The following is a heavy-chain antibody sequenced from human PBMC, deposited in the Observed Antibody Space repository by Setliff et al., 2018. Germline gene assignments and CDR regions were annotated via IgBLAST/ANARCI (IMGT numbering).Heavy chain of an antibody. CDR3: AREELWFGELASYYYYGMDV. CDR2: ISSSSSYI. J-gene: IGHJ6*02. V-gene: IGHV3-21*01. Sequence: SLRLSCAASGFTFSSYSMNWVRQAPGKGLEWVSSISSSSSYIYYADSVKGRFTISRDNAKNSLYLQMNSLRAEDTAVYYCAREELWFGELASYYYYGMDVWGQGTTVTVSS. CDR1: GFTFSSYS. D-gene: IGHD3-10*01.